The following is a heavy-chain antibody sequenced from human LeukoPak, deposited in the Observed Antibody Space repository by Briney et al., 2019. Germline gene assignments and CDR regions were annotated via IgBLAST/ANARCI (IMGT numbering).Heavy chain of an antibody. Sequence: SETLSLTCTVSGGSIIDFWSWIRQPPGKGLEWIGYNYESGGNDHTPTLKNQSNITVDTYKNKLTLQLTSVTAADTAVNYCARNEKNGGYYDNWGQGTLVTVSS. CDR2: NYESGGN. J-gene: IGHJ4*02. V-gene: IGHV4-59*08. CDR3: ARNEKNGGYYDN. CDR1: GGSIIDF. D-gene: IGHD3-22*01.